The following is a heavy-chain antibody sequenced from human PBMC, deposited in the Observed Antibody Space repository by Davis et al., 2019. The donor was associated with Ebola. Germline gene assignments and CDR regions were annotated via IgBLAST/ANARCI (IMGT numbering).Heavy chain of an antibody. CDR2: ISYDGSNK. V-gene: IGHV3-30*18. CDR3: AKDQLGFCRDISCLSMDS. J-gene: IGHJ4*02. Sequence: GESLKISCAASGFSFSNYDMLWVRQAPGKGLEWVAVISYDGSNKYYADSVKGRFTVSRDNSKNTQYLEMNSLRPEDTAVYFCAKDQLGFCRDISCLSMDSWGQGTQVTVSS. CDR1: GFSFSNYD. D-gene: IGHD6-6*01.